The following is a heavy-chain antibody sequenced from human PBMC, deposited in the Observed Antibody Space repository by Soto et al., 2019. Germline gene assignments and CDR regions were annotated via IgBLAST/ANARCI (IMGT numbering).Heavy chain of an antibody. Sequence: GGSLRLSCAASGFSFSNYTMHWVRQAPGKGLEWVALISYDEIDKYFADAVKGRFTISRDNSKNTLYLQMDSLRAEDTAVYYCAGRSGSSDYCGRGPLLTVSS. CDR3: AGRSGSSDY. V-gene: IGHV3-30*04. CDR1: GFSFSNYT. J-gene: IGHJ4*02. CDR2: ISYDEIDK. D-gene: IGHD3-10*01.